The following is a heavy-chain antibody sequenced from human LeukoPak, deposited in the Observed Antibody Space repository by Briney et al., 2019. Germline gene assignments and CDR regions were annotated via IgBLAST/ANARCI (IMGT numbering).Heavy chain of an antibody. CDR1: GFTFSSYG. J-gene: IGHJ4*02. D-gene: IGHD3-22*01. CDR3: AKGRPIYYYDSSGYGYFDY. CDR2: IRYDGSNK. Sequence: GGSLRLSCAASGFTFSSYGMHWVRQAPGKGLEWVAFIRYDGSNKYYADSVKGRFTISRDNSKSTLYLQMNSLRAEDTAVYYCAKGRPIYYYDSSGYGYFDYWGQGTLVTVSS. V-gene: IGHV3-30*02.